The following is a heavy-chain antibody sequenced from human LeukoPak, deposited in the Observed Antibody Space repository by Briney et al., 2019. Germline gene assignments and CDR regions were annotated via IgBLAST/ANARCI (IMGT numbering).Heavy chain of an antibody. D-gene: IGHD5-12*01. Sequence: AETLSLTCTVSGVSISSHYWSWIRQPPGKGLEWIGYMYNSETTKYNPSLESRVTISVDTSKKQFSLTLGSVTAADTAVYYCARDSNGAGNSWFDPWGQGTLVTVSS. CDR3: ARDSNGAGNSWFDP. CDR1: GVSISSHY. J-gene: IGHJ5*02. V-gene: IGHV4-59*11. CDR2: MYNSETT.